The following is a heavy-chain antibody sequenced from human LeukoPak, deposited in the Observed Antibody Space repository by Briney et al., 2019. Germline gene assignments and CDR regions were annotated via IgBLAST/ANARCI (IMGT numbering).Heavy chain of an antibody. J-gene: IGHJ4*02. Sequence: PSETLSLTCSVSGDSIISQYWSWIRQPPGKGLEWIGYVYYTGTTNYNPSLKSRVTISVDTSKNQFSLKLSSVTAADTAVYYCARDYGGFWGQGTLVTVSS. D-gene: IGHD4-23*01. V-gene: IGHV4-59*11. CDR2: VYYTGTT. CDR1: GDSIISQY. CDR3: ARDYGGF.